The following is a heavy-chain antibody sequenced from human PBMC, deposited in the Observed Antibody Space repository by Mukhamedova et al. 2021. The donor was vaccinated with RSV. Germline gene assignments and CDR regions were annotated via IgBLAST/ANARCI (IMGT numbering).Heavy chain of an antibody. CDR3: ARARIAAAGREAFDI. CDR2: ISSSSTI. J-gene: IGHJ3*02. Sequence: NWVRQAPGKGLEWVSYISSSSTIYYADSVKGRFTISRDNAKNSLYLQMNSLRDEDTAVYYCARARIAAAGREAFDIWGQGTMVT. D-gene: IGHD6-13*01. V-gene: IGHV3-48*02.